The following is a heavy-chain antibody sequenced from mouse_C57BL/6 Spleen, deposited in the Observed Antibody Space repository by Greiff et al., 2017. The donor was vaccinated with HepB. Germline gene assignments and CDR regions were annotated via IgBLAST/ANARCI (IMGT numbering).Heavy chain of an antibody. CDR2: ISNGGGST. V-gene: IGHV5-12*01. CDR3: ARHKIAVDY. J-gene: IGHJ4*01. CDR1: GFTFSDYY. Sequence: EVQRVESGGGLVQPGGSLKLSCAASGFTFSDYYMYWVRQTPEKRLEWVAYISNGGGSTYYPDTVKGRFTISRDNAKNTLYLQMSRLKSEDTAMYYCARHKIAVDYWGQGTSVTVSS.